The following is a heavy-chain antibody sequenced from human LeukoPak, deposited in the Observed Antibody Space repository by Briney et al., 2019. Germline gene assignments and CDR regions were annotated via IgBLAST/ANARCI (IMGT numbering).Heavy chain of an antibody. Sequence: GASVKVSCKASGYTFTSYGISGVRQAPGQGLEWMGWISAYNGNTNYAQKLQGRVTMTTDTSTSTAYMELRSLRSDDTAVYYCAKTYYYDSSGYYLPYYYYYGMDVWGQGTTVTVSS. CDR1: GYTFTSYG. D-gene: IGHD3-22*01. J-gene: IGHJ6*02. V-gene: IGHV1-18*01. CDR2: ISAYNGNT. CDR3: AKTYYYDSSGYYLPYYYYYGMDV.